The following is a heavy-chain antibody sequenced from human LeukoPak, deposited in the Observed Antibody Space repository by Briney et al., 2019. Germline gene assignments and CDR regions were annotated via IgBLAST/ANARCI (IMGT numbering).Heavy chain of an antibody. CDR2: IYTSGST. CDR3: ARGVTIPAAYRLPFGRYYMDV. D-gene: IGHD2-2*01. J-gene: IGHJ6*03. V-gene: IGHV4-61*02. Sequence: PSQTLSLTCTLSPGSISSGSYYWSWIRQPAGKGLEWIGRIYTSGSTNYNPSLKSRVTISVDTSNNQFSLKLSSMTAADTAVYYCARGVTIPAAYRLPFGRYYMDVWGKGTTVTVSS. CDR1: PGSISSGSYY.